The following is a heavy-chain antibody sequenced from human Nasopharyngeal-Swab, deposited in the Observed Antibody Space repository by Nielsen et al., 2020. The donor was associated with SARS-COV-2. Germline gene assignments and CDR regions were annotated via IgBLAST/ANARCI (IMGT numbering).Heavy chain of an antibody. CDR3: ARDGLDYDFWSAYFMDV. CDR2: ISSSSSYI. D-gene: IGHD3-3*01. V-gene: IGHV3-21*01. J-gene: IGHJ6*02. Sequence: GESREMSCAASGLNINNYNFNWVRQAPGKGLEWVSSISSSSSYIYYADSVKGRFTISRDNAKNSLYLQMNSLRAEDTAVYYCARDGLDYDFWSAYFMDVWGQGTTVTVSS. CDR1: GLNINNYN.